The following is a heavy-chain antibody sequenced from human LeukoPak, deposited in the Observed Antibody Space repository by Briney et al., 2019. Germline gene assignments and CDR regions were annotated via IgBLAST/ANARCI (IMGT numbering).Heavy chain of an antibody. CDR2: ISSSSSYI. J-gene: IGHJ5*02. CDR1: GFTFSSYS. V-gene: IGHV3-21*01. CDR3: ARDRPIVATKRDWFDP. Sequence: GGSLRLSCAASGFTFSSYSMNWVRQAPGKGLEWVSSISSSSSYIYYADSVKGRFTISRDNAKNSLYLQMNSLRAEDTAVYYCARDRPIVATKRDWFDPWGQGTLVTVSP. D-gene: IGHD5-12*01.